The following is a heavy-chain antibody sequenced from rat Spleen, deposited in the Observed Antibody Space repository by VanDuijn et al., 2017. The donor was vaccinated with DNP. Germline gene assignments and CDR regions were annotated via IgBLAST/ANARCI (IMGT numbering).Heavy chain of an antibody. CDR2: ISTGGAKT. V-gene: IGHV5S13*01. CDR3: ARHRAGSYALDA. Sequence: EVQLVESGGGLVQPGGSLKLSCAASGFTFSNYGMVWVRQAPTEGLEWVASISTGGAKTFYRDSVQGRFTISRDNAKNTQYLQIDSLRSEDTATYYCARHRAGSYALDAWGQGTSVTVSS. D-gene: IGHD1-3*01. J-gene: IGHJ4*01. CDR1: GFTFSNYG.